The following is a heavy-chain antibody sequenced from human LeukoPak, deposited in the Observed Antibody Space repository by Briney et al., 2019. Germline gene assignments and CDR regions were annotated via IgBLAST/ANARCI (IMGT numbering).Heavy chain of an antibody. CDR2: IYYTGST. CDR1: GGSISSYY. J-gene: IGHJ4*02. Sequence: SETLSLTCTVSGGSISSYYWSWIRQPPGKGLEWIGYIYYTGSTNYNPSLKSRVTISVDTSKNHFTLKLTSVTAADTAVYYCARMYDRSGYYYPFDYWGQGTLVTVSS. D-gene: IGHD3-22*01. V-gene: IGHV4-59*08. CDR3: ARMYDRSGYYYPFDY.